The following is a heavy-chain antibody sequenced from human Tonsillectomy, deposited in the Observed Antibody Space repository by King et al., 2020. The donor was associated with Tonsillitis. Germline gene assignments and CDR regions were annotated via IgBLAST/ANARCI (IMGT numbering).Heavy chain of an antibody. CDR3: ARDRCSGGSCYSFDP. V-gene: IGHV4-4*07. Sequence: VQLQESGPGLVKPSGTLSLTCTVSGGSISSSYWSCIRQPAGKGLEWIGRIYTSGSTNYNPSLKSRVTMSVDTSKNQFSLKLNSLTAADTAVYYCARDRCSGGSCYSFDPWGQGTLVTVSS. CDR2: IYTSGST. J-gene: IGHJ5*02. CDR1: GGSISSSY. D-gene: IGHD2-15*01.